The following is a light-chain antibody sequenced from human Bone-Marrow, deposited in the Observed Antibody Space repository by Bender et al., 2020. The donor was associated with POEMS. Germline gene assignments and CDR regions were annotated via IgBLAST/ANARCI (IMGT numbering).Light chain of an antibody. CDR3: AVWDDSLRVVL. V-gene: IGLV1-47*01. CDR2: RNN. Sequence: QSALTQPPSASGTPGQSVTISCSGNTSNIGTNSVYWYQHFPGGAPKLVIFRNNQRPSVVPDRFSASKSGTSASLAIERLRSEDEADYYCAVWDDSLRVVLLGGGTRVTVL. J-gene: IGLJ2*01. CDR1: TSNIGTNS.